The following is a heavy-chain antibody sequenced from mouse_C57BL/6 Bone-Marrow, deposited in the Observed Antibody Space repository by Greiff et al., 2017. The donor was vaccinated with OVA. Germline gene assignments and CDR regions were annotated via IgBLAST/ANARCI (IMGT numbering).Heavy chain of an antibody. Sequence: VMLVESGPGLVQPSQSLSITCTVSGFSLTSYGVHWVRQSPGKGLEWLGVIWRGGSTDYNAAFLSRLSITKDNSKSQVFFKMNSLQADDTAIYYCAKKGAYGYFDYWGQGTTLTVSS. CDR1: GFSLTSYG. CDR3: AKKGAYGYFDY. D-gene: IGHD1-1*01. J-gene: IGHJ2*01. CDR2: IWRGGST. V-gene: IGHV2-5*01.